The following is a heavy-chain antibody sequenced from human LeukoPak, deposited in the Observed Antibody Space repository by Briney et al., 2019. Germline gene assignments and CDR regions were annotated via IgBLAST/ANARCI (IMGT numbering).Heavy chain of an antibody. CDR3: ARRYDFWSGHYINWFDP. CDR2: IYYSGST. V-gene: IGHV4-39*01. J-gene: IGHJ5*02. D-gene: IGHD3-3*01. CDR1: GGSISSSSYY. Sequence: PSETLSLTCTVSGGSISSSSYYWGWIRQPPGKGLEWIGSIYYSGSTYYNPSLKSRVTISVDTSKNQFSLKLSSVTAADTAVYYCARRYDFWSGHYINWFDPWGQGTLVTVSS.